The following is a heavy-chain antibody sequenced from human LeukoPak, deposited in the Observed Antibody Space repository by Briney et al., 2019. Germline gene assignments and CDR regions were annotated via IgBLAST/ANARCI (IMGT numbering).Heavy chain of an antibody. CDR2: IKEDGSKK. CDR3: SRSLDY. J-gene: IGHJ4*02. Sequence: PGGSLRLSCAASGFPFSDYWMDWVRQAPGKGMEWVANIKEDGSKKSYADSVKGRFTISRDNAKSPLYLQMNSLRADDTAVYYCSRSLDYWGQGALVTVSS. CDR1: GFPFSDYW. V-gene: IGHV3-7*01.